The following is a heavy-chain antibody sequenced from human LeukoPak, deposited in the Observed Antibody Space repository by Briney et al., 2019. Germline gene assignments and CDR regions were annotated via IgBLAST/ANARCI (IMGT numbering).Heavy chain of an antibody. CDR1: GGSISSYH. D-gene: IGHD1-1*01. Sequence: SETLSLTCTVSGGSISSYHWSWIRQPAGKGLEWIGRIYTSGSTNYNPSLKSRVTMSVDTSKNQFSLKLSSVTAADTAVYYCAREELERPDDAFDIWGQGTMVTVSS. J-gene: IGHJ3*02. V-gene: IGHV4-4*07. CDR2: IYTSGST. CDR3: AREELERPDDAFDI.